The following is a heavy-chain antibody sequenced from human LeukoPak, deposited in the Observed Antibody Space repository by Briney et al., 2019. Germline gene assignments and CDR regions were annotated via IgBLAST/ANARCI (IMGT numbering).Heavy chain of an antibody. V-gene: IGHV3-15*06. CDR3: SYNMDV. J-gene: IGHJ6*02. CDR1: GFSFTNTW. CDR2: IKGKSDGGTT. D-gene: IGHD1-1*01. Sequence: PGGSLRLSCAASGFSFTNTWMNWVRQAPGKGPEWVGRIKGKSDGGTTHYAAPVKGRFTISRDDSKNMLFLQMNTLKTEDTAMYYCSYNMDVWGPGTTVTVSS.